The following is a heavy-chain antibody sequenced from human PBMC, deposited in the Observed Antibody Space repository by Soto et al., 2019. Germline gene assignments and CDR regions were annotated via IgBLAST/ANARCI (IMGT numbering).Heavy chain of an antibody. CDR1: GFTFRTYA. D-gene: IGHD3-3*01. V-gene: IGHV3-30*18. J-gene: IGHJ4*02. CDR2: ISHDGSNT. CDR3: AKDARSTEYFFAA. Sequence: QVQVVESGGGVVQPGRSLRLSCAASGFTFRTYAMHWVRQAPGKGLEWVAVISHDGSNTDYGDSVKGRFTISRDNSKSTLSSQMNSLRPEDTGVYYCAKDARSTEYFFAAWGQGTLVSVSS.